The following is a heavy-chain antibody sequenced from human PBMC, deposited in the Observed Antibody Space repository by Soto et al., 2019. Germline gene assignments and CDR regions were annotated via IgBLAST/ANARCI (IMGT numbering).Heavy chain of an antibody. CDR2: ITSDGSAT. D-gene: IGHD1-20*01. CDR1: GFTFSNHW. J-gene: IGHJ4*02. V-gene: IGHV3-74*01. CDR3: ARALTITHYFDY. Sequence: EVQLVESGGGLVQPGGSLRLSCAASGFTFSNHWMYWVRQAPGKGLAWVSRITSDGSATTYADSVKGRFTISRDNAKNTLYLQMNSLRAEDTAVYYCARALTITHYFDYWGQGTPVTVSS.